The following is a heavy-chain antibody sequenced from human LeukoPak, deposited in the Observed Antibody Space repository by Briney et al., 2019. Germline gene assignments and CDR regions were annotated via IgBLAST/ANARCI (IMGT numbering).Heavy chain of an antibody. J-gene: IGHJ4*02. Sequence: GASVKVSCKASGHTFTSYGISWVRQAPGQGLEWMGWISAYNGNTNYAQKLQGRVTMTTDTSTSTAYMELRSLRSDDTAVYYCARTTYYYGSGSYYTTYYFDYWGQGTLVTVSS. CDR2: ISAYNGNT. CDR1: GHTFTSYG. CDR3: ARTTYYYGSGSYYTTYYFDY. D-gene: IGHD3-10*01. V-gene: IGHV1-18*01.